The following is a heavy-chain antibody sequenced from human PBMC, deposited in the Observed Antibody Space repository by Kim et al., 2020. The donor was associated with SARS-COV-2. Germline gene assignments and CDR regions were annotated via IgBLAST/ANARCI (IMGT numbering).Heavy chain of an antibody. CDR1: GGSFSGYY. D-gene: IGHD2-15*01. V-gene: IGHV4-34*01. CDR3: ARGRPQEDIVVVVAAKYYFDY. Sequence: SETLSLTCAVYGGSFSGYYWSWIRQPPGKGLEWIGEINHSGSTNYNPSLKSRVTISVDTSKNQFSLKLSSATAADTAVYYCARGRPQEDIVVVVAAKYYFDYWGQGTLVTVSS. CDR2: INHSGST. J-gene: IGHJ4*02.